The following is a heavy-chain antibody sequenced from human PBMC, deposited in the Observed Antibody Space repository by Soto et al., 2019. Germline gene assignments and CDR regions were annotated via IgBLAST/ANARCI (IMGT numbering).Heavy chain of an antibody. Sequence: LRLSFAASGFTFSNYWMHWVRQAPGKGLVWASRINYDGSATNYADSVKGRFTISRDNAKNTLYLQMNSLRAEDTAVYYCARDHCTTTTCSYNWFDPWGQGTLVTVSS. CDR1: GFTFSNYW. CDR3: ARDHCTTTTCSYNWFDP. J-gene: IGHJ5*02. CDR2: INYDGSAT. D-gene: IGHD2-2*01. V-gene: IGHV3-74*01.